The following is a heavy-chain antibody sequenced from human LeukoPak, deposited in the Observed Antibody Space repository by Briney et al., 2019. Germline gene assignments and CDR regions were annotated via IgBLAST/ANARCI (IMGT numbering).Heavy chain of an antibody. CDR3: ARDTGSGYYPYSYFDL. D-gene: IGHD3-22*01. J-gene: IGHJ2*01. V-gene: IGHV4-59*01. Sequence: PSETLSLTCTVSGGSISSYYWSWIRQPPGKGMEWIGYIYYSGSTNYNPSLKSRVTISVDTSKYQFSLKLSSVTAADTAVYYCARDTGSGYYPYSYFDLWGRGTLVTVSP. CDR1: GGSISSYY. CDR2: IYYSGST.